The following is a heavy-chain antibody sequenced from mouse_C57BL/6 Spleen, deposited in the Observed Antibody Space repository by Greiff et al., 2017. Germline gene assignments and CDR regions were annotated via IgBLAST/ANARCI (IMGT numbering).Heavy chain of an antibody. Sequence: EVKLQESGGGLVKPGGSLKLSCAASGFTFSSYAMSWVRPTPEKRLEWVATISDGGSYTNYPDNVKGRFTISRDNAKNNLYLQMSHLKSEDTAMYYCARDPRPYSTSYYFDYWGQGTTLTVSS. CDR3: ARDPRPYSTSYYFDY. D-gene: IGHD2-5*01. V-gene: IGHV5-4*01. J-gene: IGHJ2*01. CDR2: ISDGGSYT. CDR1: GFTFSSYA.